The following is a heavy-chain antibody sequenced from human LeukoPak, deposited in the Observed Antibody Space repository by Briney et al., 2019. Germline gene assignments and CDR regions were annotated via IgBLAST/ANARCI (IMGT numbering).Heavy chain of an antibody. D-gene: IGHD2-15*01. CDR1: GFTFSSYA. J-gene: IGHJ4*02. CDR3: AKDLRSAWYFDY. CDR2: ISGSGGST. V-gene: IGHV3-23*01. Sequence: PGGSLRLSCAASGFTFSSYAMSWVRQAPGRGLEWVSAISGSGGSTHYADSVKGRFTISRDNSKNTLYLQMNSLRAEDTAVYYCAKDLRSAWYFDYWGQGTLVTVSS.